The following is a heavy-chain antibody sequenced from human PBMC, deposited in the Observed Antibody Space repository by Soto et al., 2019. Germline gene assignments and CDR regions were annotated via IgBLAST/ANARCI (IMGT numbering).Heavy chain of an antibody. CDR1: GGSISSSSYY. Sequence: SETLSLTCTVSGGSISSSSYYWGWIRQPPGKGLEWIGSIYYSGSTYYNPSLKSRVTISVDTSKNQFSLKLSSVTAADTAVYYCARRSRIQLSSNFDYWGQGSLVTVSS. J-gene: IGHJ4*02. D-gene: IGHD5-18*01. CDR3: ARRSRIQLSSNFDY. CDR2: IYYSGST. V-gene: IGHV4-39*01.